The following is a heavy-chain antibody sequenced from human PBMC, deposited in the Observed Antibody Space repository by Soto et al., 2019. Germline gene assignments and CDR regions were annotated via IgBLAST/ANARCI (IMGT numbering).Heavy chain of an antibody. D-gene: IGHD3-10*01. CDR3: ARDEGQVGGFDF. Sequence: SQTLSLTCVISGDSVSSNTAAWNWIRQSPSRGLEWLGRTYFRYKWYDDYALSVRSRITIHPDTSKNHFSLELNSVTPDDTAIYYCARDEGQVGGFDFWGQGTLVTVSS. J-gene: IGHJ4*02. CDR1: GDSVSSNTAA. CDR2: TYFRYKWYD. V-gene: IGHV6-1*01.